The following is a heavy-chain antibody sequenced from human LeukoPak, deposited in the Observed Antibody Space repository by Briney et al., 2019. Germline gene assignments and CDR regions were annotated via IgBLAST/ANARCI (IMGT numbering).Heavy chain of an antibody. CDR3: AKDLVGATRILDY. Sequence: GGSLRLSCAASGFTFSNYSMNWVRQAPGKGLEWVSAISGSGGSTYYADSVKGRFTISRDNSKNTLYLQMNSLRAEDTAVYYCAKDLVGATRILDYWGQGTLVTVSS. J-gene: IGHJ4*02. CDR1: GFTFSNYS. D-gene: IGHD1-26*01. V-gene: IGHV3-23*01. CDR2: ISGSGGST.